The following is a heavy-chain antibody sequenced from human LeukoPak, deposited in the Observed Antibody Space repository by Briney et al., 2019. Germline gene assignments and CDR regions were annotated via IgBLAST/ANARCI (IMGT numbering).Heavy chain of an antibody. CDR1: GGSIRSSYYY. CDR2: IYDSGST. J-gene: IGHJ4*02. D-gene: IGHD5-12*01. V-gene: IGHV4-39*01. Sequence: SETLSLTCTVSGGSIRSSYYYWGWIRQPPGKGLEWIGSIYDSGSTYYNPSLKSRVTISVDTSKNQFSLKLSSVTAADTAVYYCARADIVATIDYWGQGTLVTVSS. CDR3: ARADIVATIDY.